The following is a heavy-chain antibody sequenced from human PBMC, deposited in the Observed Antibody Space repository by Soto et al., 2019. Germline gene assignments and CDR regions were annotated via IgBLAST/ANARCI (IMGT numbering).Heavy chain of an antibody. V-gene: IGHV4-59*08. CDR2: MYYSGST. D-gene: IGHD3-16*01. CDR1: GGSISGHY. J-gene: IGHJ6*03. CDR3: ARGPYYDLFCTYYYMDV. Sequence: QVQLQESGPGLVKPSETLSLSCSVSGGSISGHYWSWVRQTPGKGLEWIGYMYYSGSTNYHPSLKSRVTISVDTSKSHFSLRLTSVTAADTAVYYCARGPYYDLFCTYYYMDVWCKGTTVTVSS.